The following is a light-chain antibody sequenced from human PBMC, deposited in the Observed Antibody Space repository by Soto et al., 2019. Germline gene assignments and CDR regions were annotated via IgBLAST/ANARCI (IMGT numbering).Light chain of an antibody. J-gene: IGLJ2*01. V-gene: IGLV1-40*01. CDR3: QSYDSSLIGYVV. CDR2: CNS. Sequence: QSVLTQPPSVSGAPGQRVTISCTGSSSNIGAGYDVHWYQQLPGTAPKLLIYCNSNRPSGVPDRFSGSKSGTSASLAITGLQAEDEADYYCQSYDSSLIGYVVFGGGTKLTVL. CDR1: SSNIGAGYD.